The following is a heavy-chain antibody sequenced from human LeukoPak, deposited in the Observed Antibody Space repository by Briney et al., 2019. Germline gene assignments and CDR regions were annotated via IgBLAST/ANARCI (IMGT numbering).Heavy chain of an antibody. V-gene: IGHV4-59*01. CDR1: GGSISSYY. CDR3: ARGIAVAGTDFDY. D-gene: IGHD6-19*01. CDR2: IYYSGST. J-gene: IGHJ4*02. Sequence: SETLPLNCTVSGGSISSYYWIWIRQPPGKGLEWIGYIYYSGSTNYNPSLKSRVTISVDTSKNQFSLKLSSVTAADTAVYYCARGIAVAGTDFDYWGQGTLVTVSS.